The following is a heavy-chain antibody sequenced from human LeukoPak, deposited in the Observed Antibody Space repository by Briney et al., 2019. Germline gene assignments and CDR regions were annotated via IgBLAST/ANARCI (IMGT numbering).Heavy chain of an antibody. CDR2: INPNSGGT. Sequence: ASVKVSCKASGYTSTGYYMHWVRQAPGQGLEWMGWINPNSGGTNYAQKFQGRVTMTRDTSISTAYMELSRLRSDDTAVYYCARFPSSSSWYDDYWGQGTLVTVSS. V-gene: IGHV1-2*02. D-gene: IGHD6-13*01. J-gene: IGHJ4*02. CDR1: GYTSTGYY. CDR3: ARFPSSSSWYDDY.